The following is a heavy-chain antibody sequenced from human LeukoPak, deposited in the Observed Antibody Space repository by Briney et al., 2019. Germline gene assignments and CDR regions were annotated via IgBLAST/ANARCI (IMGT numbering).Heavy chain of an antibody. CDR2: IYTSGST. V-gene: IGHV4-4*09. CDR1: GGSISSYY. Sequence: SETLSLTCTVSGGSISSYYWSWIRQPPGKGLEWIGYIYTSGSTNYNPSLKSRVTISVDTSKNQFSLKLSSVTAADTAVYYCASLEYCSSTSCPIKGGFDPWGQGTLVTVSS. D-gene: IGHD2-2*01. J-gene: IGHJ5*02. CDR3: ASLEYCSSTSCPIKGGFDP.